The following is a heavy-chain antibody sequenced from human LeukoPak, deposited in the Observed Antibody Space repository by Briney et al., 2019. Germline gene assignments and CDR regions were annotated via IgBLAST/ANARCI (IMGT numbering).Heavy chain of an antibody. CDR2: IYPGDSDT. J-gene: IGHJ4*02. D-gene: IGHD2-21*02. CDR1: GYRFTSYW. Sequence: GESLKISCKGSGYRFTSYWIGWVRQMPGKGLEWMGIIYPGDSDTRYSPSFQGQVTISTDKSISTAYLQWSSLMASDTAMYYCARAYCSGDCYIDYWSQGTLVTVSS. CDR3: ARAYCSGDCYIDY. V-gene: IGHV5-51*01.